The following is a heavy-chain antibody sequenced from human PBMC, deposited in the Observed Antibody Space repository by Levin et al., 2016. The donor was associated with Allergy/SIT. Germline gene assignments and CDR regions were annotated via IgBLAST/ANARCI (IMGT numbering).Heavy chain of an antibody. CDR3: ARTPLLMVLGAFDI. CDR2: IYYSGST. D-gene: IGHD2-8*01. V-gene: IGHV4-59*01. J-gene: IGHJ3*02. Sequence: WIRQPPGKGLEWIGYIYYSGSTNYNPSLKSRVTISVDTSKNQFSLKLSSVTAADTAVYYCARTPLLMVLGAFDIWGQGTMVTVSS.